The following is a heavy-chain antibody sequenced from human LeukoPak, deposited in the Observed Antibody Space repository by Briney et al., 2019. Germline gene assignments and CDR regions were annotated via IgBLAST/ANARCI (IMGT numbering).Heavy chain of an antibody. D-gene: IGHD1-26*01. V-gene: IGHV3-23*01. CDR3: AKDKRWESPHYLDS. CDR2: ISASGGST. CDR1: GFTFSSSA. Sequence: GGSLRLSCAASGFTFSSSAMSWVRQVPGKGLEWVSGISASGGSTSYADSVRGRFTISRDNSKNTLYVQMNSLRDEDTAVYYCAKDKRWESPHYLDSWGQGTLVTVSS. J-gene: IGHJ4*02.